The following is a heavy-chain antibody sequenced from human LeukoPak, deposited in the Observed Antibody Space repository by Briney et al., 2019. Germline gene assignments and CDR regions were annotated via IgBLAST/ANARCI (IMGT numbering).Heavy chain of an antibody. Sequence: SETLSLTCTVSCGSISSYYWSWIRQPPGKGLEWIGYIYYSGSTNYNPSLKSRVTISVDTSKNQFSLKLSSVTAAGTAVYYCASTLSYYDSSGSLDYWGQGTLAAVCS. CDR2: IYYSGST. CDR3: ASTLSYYDSSGSLDY. V-gene: IGHV4-59*01. CDR1: CGSISSYY. D-gene: IGHD3-22*01. J-gene: IGHJ4*02.